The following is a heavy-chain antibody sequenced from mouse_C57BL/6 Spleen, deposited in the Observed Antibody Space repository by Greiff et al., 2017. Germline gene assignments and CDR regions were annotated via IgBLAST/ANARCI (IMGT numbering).Heavy chain of an antibody. D-gene: IGHD2-5*01. CDR1: GYTFTSYL. J-gene: IGHJ3*01. CDR2: IDPSDSYT. V-gene: IGHV1-50*01. Sequence: QVQLQQPGAELVKPGASVKLSCKASGYTFTSYLMQWVKQRPGQGLEWIGEIDPSDSYTNYNQKFKGKATLTVDTSSSTAYMQLSSLTSEDSAVYYCARSGYSNYVSFAYWGQGTLVTVSA. CDR3: ARSGYSNYVSFAY.